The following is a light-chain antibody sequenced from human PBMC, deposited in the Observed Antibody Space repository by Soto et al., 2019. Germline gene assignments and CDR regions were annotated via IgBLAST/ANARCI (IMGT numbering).Light chain of an antibody. J-gene: IGKJ4*01. CDR2: AAS. CDR3: QQSLTTPLT. CDR1: QSISIY. Sequence: DIQMTQSPSSLSASVGDRVTITCRASQSISIYLNWYQQKPGKAPKLLIYAASSLPSGVPSRFGGSGSGTDFTLSISSLQREDLATYYCQQSLTTPLTFGGGTKVEIK. V-gene: IGKV1-39*01.